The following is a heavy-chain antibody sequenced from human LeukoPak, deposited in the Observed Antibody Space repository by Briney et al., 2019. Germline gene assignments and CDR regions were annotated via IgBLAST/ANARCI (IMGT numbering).Heavy chain of an antibody. Sequence: PGGSLRLSCAASGFTFSSYEMNWVRQAPGKGLEWVSYIRSSGSTIYYADPVKGRFTISRDNAKNSLSLQMNSLRAEDTAVYYCARGGYCSGGSCYYYGMDVWGKGTTVTVSS. CDR3: ARGGYCSGGSCYYYGMDV. J-gene: IGHJ6*04. CDR1: GFTFSSYE. CDR2: IRSSGSTI. D-gene: IGHD2-15*01. V-gene: IGHV3-48*03.